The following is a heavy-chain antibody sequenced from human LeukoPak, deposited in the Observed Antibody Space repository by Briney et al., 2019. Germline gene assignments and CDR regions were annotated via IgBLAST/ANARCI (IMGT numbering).Heavy chain of an antibody. J-gene: IGHJ3*02. V-gene: IGHV3-7*04. CDR3: ARSGYSPYDAFDI. D-gene: IGHD3-22*01. CDR1: GITLSELW. Sequence: GGSLRLSCAGYGITLSELWMNWVRQVPGKGLEWVANIKQDGSEKKYVDSVKGRFTISRDNSKNTLYLQMNSLRAEDTAVYYCARSGYSPYDAFDIWGQGTMVTVSS. CDR2: IKQDGSEK.